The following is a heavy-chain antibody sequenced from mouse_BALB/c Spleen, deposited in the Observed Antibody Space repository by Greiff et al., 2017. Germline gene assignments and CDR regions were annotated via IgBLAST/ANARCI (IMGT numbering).Heavy chain of an antibody. J-gene: IGHJ4*01. V-gene: IGHV5-6-5*01. CDR2: ISSGGST. Sequence: EVKLEESGGSLVKPGGSLKLSCAASGFTFSSYDMSSVRQFPENRLEWVASISSGGSTYYPDSVKGRFTISRDTARNIPYLKMICLRSEDTAMYYGARYDDYPYSYAMDYWGQGTSVTVSS. D-gene: IGHD2-3*01. CDR3: ARYDDYPYSYAMDY. CDR1: GFTFSSYD.